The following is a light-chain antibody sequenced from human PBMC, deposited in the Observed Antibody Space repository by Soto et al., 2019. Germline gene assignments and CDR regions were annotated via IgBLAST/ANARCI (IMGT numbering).Light chain of an antibody. CDR3: SSHTTSYTVDV. J-gene: IGLJ1*01. Sequence: QSALTQPASVSGSPGQSITISCTGTASDVGTNNYVSWYQQYPGKAPQLIIYEVSQRPSGISDRFFGSKSGDTASLTISGLQAEDEADYYCSSHTTSYTVDVFGTRTKVTVL. CDR2: EVS. V-gene: IGLV2-14*01. CDR1: ASDVGTNNY.